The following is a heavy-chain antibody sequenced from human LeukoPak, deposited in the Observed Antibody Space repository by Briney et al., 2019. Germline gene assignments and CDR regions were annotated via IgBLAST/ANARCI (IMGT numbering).Heavy chain of an antibody. D-gene: IGHD6-19*01. J-gene: IGHJ4*02. V-gene: IGHV3-66*01. CDR1: GITVSSNF. Sequence: GGSLRLSCAVSGITVSSNFMSWVRQAPGKGLEWVSVIYSGGSTYYADSVKGRFSISRDNSKNTVYLQMNSLIAEDTAVYFCARVRGQRGYGSGYFDYWGQGTLVTVSS. CDR3: ARVRGQRGYGSGYFDY. CDR2: IYSGGST.